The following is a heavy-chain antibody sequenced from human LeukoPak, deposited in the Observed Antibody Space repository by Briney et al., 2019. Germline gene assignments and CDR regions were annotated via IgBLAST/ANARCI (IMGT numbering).Heavy chain of an antibody. CDR2: MNPNSGNT. CDR3: ARGRTGPPGQLRYFVKGHWFDP. CDR1: GYTFTSYD. V-gene: IGHV1-8*01. J-gene: IGHJ5*02. Sequence: GESLKISCKASGYTFTSYDINWVRQATGQGLEWMGWMNPNSGNTGYAQKFQGRVTMTRNTSISTAYMELSSLRSEDTAVYYCARGRTGPPGQLRYFVKGHWFDPWGQGTLVTVSS. D-gene: IGHD3-9*01.